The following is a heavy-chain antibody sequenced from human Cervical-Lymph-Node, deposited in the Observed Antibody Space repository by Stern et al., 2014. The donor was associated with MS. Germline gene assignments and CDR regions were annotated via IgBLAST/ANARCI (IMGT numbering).Heavy chain of an antibody. Sequence: VQLVQSGAEVKKPGSSVKVSCKSSGDTFSSYPISWVRQAPGQGLEWMGGIGPRFGSANYGRNSQGRVTITADESTTTAYMELSSLTSDDTAVYYCARGGVPYDLWSGYFDFWGQGTLVTVSS. CDR2: IGPRFGSA. CDR1: GDTFSSYP. V-gene: IGHV1-69*01. J-gene: IGHJ5*01. CDR3: ARGGVPYDLWSGYFDF. D-gene: IGHD3-3*01.